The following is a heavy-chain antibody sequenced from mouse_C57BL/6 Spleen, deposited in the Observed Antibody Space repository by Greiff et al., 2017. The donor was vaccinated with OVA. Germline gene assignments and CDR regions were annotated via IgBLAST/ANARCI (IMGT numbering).Heavy chain of an antibody. D-gene: IGHD2-12*01. Sequence: QVQLKESGAELVRPGASVTLSCKASGYTFTDYEMHWVKQTPVHGLEWIGAIDPETGGTAYNQKFKGKAILTADKSSSTAYMELRSLTSEDSALYYCTRRRDLRRGPPFYYWGQSTTLTVSS. V-gene: IGHV1-15*01. CDR2: IDPETGGT. J-gene: IGHJ2*01. CDR1: GYTFTDYE. CDR3: TRRRDLRRGPPFYY.